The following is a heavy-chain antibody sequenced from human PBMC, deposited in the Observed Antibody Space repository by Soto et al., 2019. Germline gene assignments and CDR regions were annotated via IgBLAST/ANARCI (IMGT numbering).Heavy chain of an antibody. J-gene: IGHJ4*02. CDR2: ISYDGGNK. CDR3: AKSLLLYSDSNDDY. V-gene: IGHV3-30*18. D-gene: IGHD3-10*01. Sequence: QVQLVESGGGVVQPGRSLRLSCAASGFSFSGYGMHWVRQAPGKGLEWVAVISYDGGNKYYADSVKGRFTISRDNSKNTLILQMNSLRTEDTAVYYCAKSLLLYSDSNDDYWGQGTLVTVSS. CDR1: GFSFSGYG.